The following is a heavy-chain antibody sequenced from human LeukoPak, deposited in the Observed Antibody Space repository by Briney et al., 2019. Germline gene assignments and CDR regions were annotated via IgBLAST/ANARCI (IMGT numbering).Heavy chain of an antibody. CDR1: GGSFSGYY. CDR3: AREAWVSGDSKYRYYGIDV. J-gene: IGHJ6*02. CDR2: IDYSGST. D-gene: IGHD4-17*01. V-gene: IGHV4-59*01. Sequence: SETLSLTCAVYGGSFSGYYWSWIRQPPGKGLEWIGYIDYSGSTNYTPSLKSRVTISVDTSKNQFSLKLSSVTAADTALYYCAREAWVSGDSKYRYYGIDVWGQGTTVTVSS.